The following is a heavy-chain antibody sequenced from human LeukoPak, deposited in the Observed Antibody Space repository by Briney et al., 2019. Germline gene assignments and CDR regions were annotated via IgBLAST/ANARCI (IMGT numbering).Heavy chain of an antibody. V-gene: IGHV4-61*02. CDR2: IYTSGST. Sequence: SSQTLSLTCTVSGGSISSGDYYWSWIRQPAGKGLEWIGRIYTSGSTNYNPSLKSRVTISVDTSKNQFSLKLSSVTAADTAVYYCASSSSWYSPSDYWGQGTLVTVSS. CDR3: ASSSSWYSPSDY. J-gene: IGHJ4*02. CDR1: GGSISSGDYY. D-gene: IGHD6-13*01.